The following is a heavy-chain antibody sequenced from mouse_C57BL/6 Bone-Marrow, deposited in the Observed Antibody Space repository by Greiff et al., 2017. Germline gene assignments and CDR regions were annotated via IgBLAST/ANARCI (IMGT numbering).Heavy chain of an antibody. CDR1: GYTFTSYG. D-gene: IGHD1-1*01. J-gene: IGHJ2*01. CDR3: APLLRRSYFDY. V-gene: IGHV1-81*01. CDR2: IYPRSGNT. Sequence: QQSGAELARPGASVKLSCKASGYTFTSYGISWVKQRTGQGLEWIGEIYPRSGNTYYNEKFKGKATLTADKSSSTAYMELRSLTSEDSAVYFVAPLLRRSYFDYWGQFSTLTVSS.